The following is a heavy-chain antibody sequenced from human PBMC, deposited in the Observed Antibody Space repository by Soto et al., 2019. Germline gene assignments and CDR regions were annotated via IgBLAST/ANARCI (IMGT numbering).Heavy chain of an antibody. CDR1: GFTFSSYW. V-gene: IGHV3-74*01. Sequence: GGSLRLSCAASGFTFSSYWMHWVRQAPGKGLVWVSRINSDGSSTSYADSVKGRFTSSRDNAKNTLYLQMNSLRAEDTAVYYCARAGNWGPHDYWGQGTLVTVSS. CDR2: INSDGSST. D-gene: IGHD7-27*01. CDR3: ARAGNWGPHDY. J-gene: IGHJ4*02.